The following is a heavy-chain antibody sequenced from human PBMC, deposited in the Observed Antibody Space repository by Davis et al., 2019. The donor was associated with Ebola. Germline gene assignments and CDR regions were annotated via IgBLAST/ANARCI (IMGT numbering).Heavy chain of an antibody. CDR3: ARDIGLTTYYYDSSGYYFGY. CDR2: ISYDGSNK. D-gene: IGHD3-22*01. J-gene: IGHJ4*02. CDR1: GFTFSSYA. V-gene: IGHV3-30-3*01. Sequence: PGGSLRLSCAASGFTFSSYAMHWVRQAPGKGLEWVAVISYDGSNKYYADSVKGRFTISRDNSKNTLYLQMNSLRAEDTAVYYCARDIGLTTYYYDSSGYYFGYWGQGTLVTVSS.